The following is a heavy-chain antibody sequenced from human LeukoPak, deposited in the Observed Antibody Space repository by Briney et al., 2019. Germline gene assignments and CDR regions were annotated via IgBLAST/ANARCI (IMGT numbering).Heavy chain of an antibody. D-gene: IGHD4/OR15-4a*01. J-gene: IGHJ4*02. CDR3: ARRAGAYSHPYDY. V-gene: IGHV3-23*01. Sequence: PGGSLRLSCAASGFTFSSYWMSWVRQAPGKGLEWVSAISGSGGSTHYSDSVRGRFTISRDNSKNTLYLQMNSLRAEDTAVYYCARRAGAYSHPYDYWGQGTLVTVSS. CDR1: GFTFSSYW. CDR2: ISGSGGST.